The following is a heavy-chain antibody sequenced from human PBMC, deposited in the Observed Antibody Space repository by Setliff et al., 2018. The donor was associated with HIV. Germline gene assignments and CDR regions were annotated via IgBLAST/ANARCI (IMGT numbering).Heavy chain of an antibody. CDR3: AREASGEKYPDY. V-gene: IGHV7-4-1*02. CDR2: INTETGTP. CDR1: GYMFSLSG. D-gene: IGHD4-17*01. Sequence: ASVKVSCKTSGYMFSLSGIHWLRQAPGQNVEWMGWINTETGTPPYATGFTGRSGLSLDTSVSAAYLEISSLVAEDSALYYCAREASGEKYPDYWGQGTMVTVSS. J-gene: IGHJ4*02.